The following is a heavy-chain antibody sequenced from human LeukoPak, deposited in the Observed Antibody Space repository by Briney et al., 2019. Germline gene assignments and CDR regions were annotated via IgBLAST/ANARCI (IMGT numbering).Heavy chain of an antibody. CDR3: ANWIGSSSRDY. J-gene: IGHJ4*02. CDR1: GFTSSTYA. Sequence: PGGSLRLSCAASGFTSSTYAMTWVRQAPGQGLEWVSGINSNGDEIYYAGSVRGRFAISRDNSSNALYLQMDSLRAEDTAVYYCANWIGSSSRDYWGQGTLVTVSS. D-gene: IGHD6-6*01. V-gene: IGHV3-23*01. CDR2: INSNGDEI.